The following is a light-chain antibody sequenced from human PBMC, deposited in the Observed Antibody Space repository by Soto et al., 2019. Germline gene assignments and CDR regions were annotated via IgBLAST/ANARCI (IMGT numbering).Light chain of an antibody. CDR2: DVS. CDR3: SSYTSSSTLSTYV. Sequence: QSVLTQPASVSGSPGQSITISCTGTSSDVGGYNYVSWYQHHPGKAPKLMIYDVSNRPSGVSNRFSGSKSGNTASLIISGLQAEDEDDYYCSSYTSSSTLSTYVFGTGSKVTVL. J-gene: IGLJ1*01. V-gene: IGLV2-14*03. CDR1: SSDVGGYNY.